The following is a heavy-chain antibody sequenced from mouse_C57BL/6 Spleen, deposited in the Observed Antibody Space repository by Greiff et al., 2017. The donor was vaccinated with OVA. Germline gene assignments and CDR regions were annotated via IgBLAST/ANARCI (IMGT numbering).Heavy chain of an antibody. CDR1: GYAFTNYL. CDR2: INPGSGGT. Sequence: QVQLQQSGAELVRPGTSVKVSCKASGYAFTNYLIEWVKQRPGPGLEWIGVINPGSGGTNYNEKFKGKATLTADKSSSTAYMQLSSLTSEDSAVYFCARGSNYGNYFDYWGQGTTLTVSS. V-gene: IGHV1-54*01. D-gene: IGHD2-5*01. CDR3: ARGSNYGNYFDY. J-gene: IGHJ2*01.